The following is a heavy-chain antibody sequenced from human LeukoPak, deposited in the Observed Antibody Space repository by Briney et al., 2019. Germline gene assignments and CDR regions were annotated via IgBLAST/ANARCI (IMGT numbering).Heavy chain of an antibody. Sequence: SETLSLTCSVSGGSISGYYWSWIRQPAGKGLEWIGRIYTSGSTNYNPSLKSRVTMSADTSKNQFSLKLSSVTAADTAVYYCARKGAAGTGFDYWGQGTQVTVSS. CDR3: ARKGAAGTGFDY. CDR1: GGSISGYY. J-gene: IGHJ4*02. V-gene: IGHV4-4*07. D-gene: IGHD1-1*01. CDR2: IYTSGST.